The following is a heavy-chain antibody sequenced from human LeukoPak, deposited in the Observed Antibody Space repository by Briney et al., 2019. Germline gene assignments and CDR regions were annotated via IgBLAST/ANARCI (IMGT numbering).Heavy chain of an antibody. D-gene: IGHD3-10*01. CDR1: GFTFTSYS. CDR2: ISGSGGST. Sequence: VGSLRLSCAASGFTFTSYSMSWVRQAPGKGLEWFSAISGSGGSTYYPDSVMGRFTTTRENSKNTMSLQMNSLRAEDSAVYYCATDRFGNNCFDPWGQGTLVTVSS. J-gene: IGHJ5*02. V-gene: IGHV3-23*01. CDR3: ATDRFGNNCFDP.